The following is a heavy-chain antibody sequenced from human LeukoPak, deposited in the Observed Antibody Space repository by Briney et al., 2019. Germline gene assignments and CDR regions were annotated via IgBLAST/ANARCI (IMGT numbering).Heavy chain of an antibody. CDR1: GGSIRSYY. J-gene: IGHJ3*02. V-gene: IGHV4-59*08. CDR3: ARRGSSRPPDPPKKRDAFDI. D-gene: IGHD2-15*01. Sequence: PSETLSLTCTVSGGSIRSYYWSWIRQPPGKGLEWIGYIYYSGNTNYNPSLKSRVTISVDTSKNQFSLKLSSVTAADTAVYYCARRGSSRPPDPPKKRDAFDIWGQGTMDTVSS. CDR2: IYYSGNT.